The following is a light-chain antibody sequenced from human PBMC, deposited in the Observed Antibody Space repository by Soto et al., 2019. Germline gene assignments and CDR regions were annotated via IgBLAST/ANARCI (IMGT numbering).Light chain of an antibody. Sequence: DIQMTQSPSSLSASVRDRVTITCRASQSISSYLNWYQQKPGKAPKLLIYAASSLQIGVPSRFSGSGSGTDFTLTISSLQPEEFATYYCQQSYSTPLTFGPGTKVDIK. J-gene: IGKJ3*01. V-gene: IGKV1-39*01. CDR3: QQSYSTPLT. CDR2: AAS. CDR1: QSISSY.